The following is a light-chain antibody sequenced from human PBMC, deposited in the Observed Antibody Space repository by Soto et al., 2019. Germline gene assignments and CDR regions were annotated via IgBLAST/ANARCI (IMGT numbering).Light chain of an antibody. J-gene: IGLJ1*01. CDR3: FSYAGSSTYV. CDR2: EGS. V-gene: IGLV2-23*01. CDR1: SSDVGNYNL. Sequence: QSALTQPASVSGSPGQSITISCTGTSSDVGNYNLVSWYQQHPGKAPKLMIYEGSKRPSGVSNRFSGSKSGNTASLTISGLQADDEADYYCFSYAGSSTYVFGTGTKVTVL.